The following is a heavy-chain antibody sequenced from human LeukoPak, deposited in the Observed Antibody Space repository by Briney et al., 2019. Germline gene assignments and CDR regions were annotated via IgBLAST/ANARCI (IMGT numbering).Heavy chain of an antibody. CDR3: ARYCSSTSCLLGGIDY. CDR1: GGSISSGGYY. CDR2: MYYSGST. D-gene: IGHD2-2*01. J-gene: IGHJ4*02. V-gene: IGHV4-39*07. Sequence: PSETLSLTCTVSGGSISSGGYYWSWIRQPPGKGLEWIGSMYYSGSTYYNPSLKSRVTISVDRSKNQFSLKPSSVTAADTAVYYCARYCSSTSCLLGGIDYWGQGTLVTVSS.